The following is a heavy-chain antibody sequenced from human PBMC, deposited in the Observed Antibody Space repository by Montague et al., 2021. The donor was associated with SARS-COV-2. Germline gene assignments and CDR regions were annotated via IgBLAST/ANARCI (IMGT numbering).Heavy chain of an antibody. CDR3: ARGGATYYYDTCGYVNAFDT. Sequence: SETLSLTCTVSAASISTYYWSWIPHPTGKGLEWTAFTYYNGYNNPKPSPKSRVTISVDTSKNQFSLRLSFVTAADTAVYFCARGGATYYYDTCGYVNAFDTWGQVTMVTVAS. D-gene: IGHD3-22*01. CDR1: AASISTYY. V-gene: IGHV4-59*01. J-gene: IGHJ3*02. CDR2: TYYNGYN.